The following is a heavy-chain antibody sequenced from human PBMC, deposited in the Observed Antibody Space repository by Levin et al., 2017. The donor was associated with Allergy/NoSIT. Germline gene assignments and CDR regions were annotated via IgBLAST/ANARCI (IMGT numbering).Heavy chain of an antibody. CDR3: ARGWYYDSSGYPNLDY. CDR2: IYYSGST. Sequence: SETLSLTCTVSGGSISSYYWSWIRQPPGKGLEWIGYIYYSGSTNYNPSLKSRVTISVDTSKNQFSLKLSSVTAADTAVYYCARGWYYDSSGYPNLDYWGQGTLVTVSS. D-gene: IGHD3-22*01. V-gene: IGHV4-59*01. CDR1: GGSISSYY. J-gene: IGHJ4*02.